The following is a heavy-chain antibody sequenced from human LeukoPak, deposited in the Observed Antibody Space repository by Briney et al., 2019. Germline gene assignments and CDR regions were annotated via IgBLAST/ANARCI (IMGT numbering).Heavy chain of an antibody. V-gene: IGHV3-20*04. D-gene: IGHD4-17*01. CDR3: ARVAGDLYYFDY. CDR1: GFTFDDYS. J-gene: IGHJ4*02. Sequence: GGSLRLSCAASGFTFDDYSMSWVRHAPGKGLEWVSGINWNGGSTGYADSVKGRFTISRDNAKNSPYLQMNSLRAEDTALYYCARVAGDLYYFDYWGQGTLVTVSS. CDR2: INWNGGST.